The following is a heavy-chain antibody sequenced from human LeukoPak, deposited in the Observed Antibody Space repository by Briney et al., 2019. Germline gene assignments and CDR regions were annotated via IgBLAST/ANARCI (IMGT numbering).Heavy chain of an antibody. J-gene: IGHJ4*02. CDR3: AKDMSRWSSGWPSLDY. CDR2: ISWNSGSI. Sequence: PGGSLRLSCAASGFTFDDYAMHWVRQAPGKGLEWVSGISWNSGSIGYADSVKGRFTIPRDNAKNSLYLQMNSLRAEDTALYYCAKDMSRWSSGWPSLDYWGQGTLVTVSS. V-gene: IGHV3-9*01. CDR1: GFTFDDYA. D-gene: IGHD6-19*01.